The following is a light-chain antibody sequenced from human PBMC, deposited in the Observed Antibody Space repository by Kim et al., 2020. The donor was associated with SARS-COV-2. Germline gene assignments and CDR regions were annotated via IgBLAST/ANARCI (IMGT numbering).Light chain of an antibody. V-gene: IGLV6-57*02. CDR2: ENN. J-gene: IGLJ3*02. CDR1: SGSIASNY. Sequence: GKTVNISCTGSSGSIASNYVQWYQQRPGSAPTTVIYENNQRPSGVPDRCSGSIDSSSNSASLTISGLKTEDEADYYCQSYDNNNQVFGGGTQLTVL. CDR3: QSYDNNNQV.